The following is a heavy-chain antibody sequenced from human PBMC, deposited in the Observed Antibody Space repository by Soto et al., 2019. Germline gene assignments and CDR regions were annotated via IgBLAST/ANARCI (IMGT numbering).Heavy chain of an antibody. V-gene: IGHV4-30-4*01. CDR2: IYYSGST. CDR1: GGSISSGDYY. D-gene: IGHD3-10*01. CDR3: XRGFLLWSAGYTNWFDP. Sequence: SETLSLTCTVSGGSISSGDYYWSWIRQPPGKGLEWIGYIYYSGSTYYNPSLKSRVTISVDTSKNQFSLKLSSVTAADTAVYYCXRGFLLWSAGYTNWFDPWGQGTLVTVSS. J-gene: IGHJ5*02.